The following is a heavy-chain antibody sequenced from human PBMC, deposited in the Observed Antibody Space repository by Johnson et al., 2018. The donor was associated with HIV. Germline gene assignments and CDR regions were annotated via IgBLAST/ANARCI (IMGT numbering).Heavy chain of an antibody. CDR3: TAPSRWGRPGAFDI. Sequence: VQLVESGGGLVKPGGSLRLSCAASGFTFTNAWMHWVRQAPGKGLEWVGRLKGRTNGETADYAAPVKGRFTISRDDSKNTLYRKMNSLTNEDTAVYYCTAPSRWGRPGAFDIWGQWTMVTVSS. J-gene: IGHJ3*02. V-gene: IGHV3-15*01. CDR2: LKGRTNGETA. D-gene: IGHD6-13*01. CDR1: GFTFTNAW.